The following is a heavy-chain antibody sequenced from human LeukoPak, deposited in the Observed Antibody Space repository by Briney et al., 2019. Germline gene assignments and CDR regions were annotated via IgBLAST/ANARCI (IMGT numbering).Heavy chain of an antibody. J-gene: IGHJ3*02. V-gene: IGHV3-7*01. CDR1: GFTFTTYW. CDR2: INQDGSDK. D-gene: IGHD3/OR15-3a*01. CDR3: ARLNFWPASEAFDI. Sequence: GESLRLSCAASGFTFTTYWMSWVRQAPGKGLEWVANINQDGSDKYYVDSVKGRFTISKDNAKNSLYLQLNSLRAEDTAVYFCARLNFWPASEAFDIWGQGTMVTVSS.